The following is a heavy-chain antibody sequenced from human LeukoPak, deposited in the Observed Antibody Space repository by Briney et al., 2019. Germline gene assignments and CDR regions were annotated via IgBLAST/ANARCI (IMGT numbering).Heavy chain of an antibody. CDR1: GGTFSSYA. CDR3: ARGRGWQWLVRGFDY. CDR2: IIPIFGTA. D-gene: IGHD6-19*01. Sequence: ASVKVSCKASGGTFSSYAISWVRQAPEQGLEWMGGIIPIFGTANYAQKFRGRVTITADESTSTAYMGLSSLRSEDTAVYYCARGRGWQWLVRGFDYWGQGTLVTVSS. V-gene: IGHV1-69*13. J-gene: IGHJ4*02.